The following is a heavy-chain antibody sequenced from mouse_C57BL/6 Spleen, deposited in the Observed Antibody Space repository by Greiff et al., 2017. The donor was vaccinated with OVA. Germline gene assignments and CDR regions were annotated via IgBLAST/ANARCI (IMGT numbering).Heavy chain of an antibody. Sequence: VQLQQSGPELVKPGASVKISCKASGYAFSSSWMNWVKQRPGKGLEWIGRIYPGDGDTNYNGKFKGKATLTADKSSSTAYMQLSSLTSEDSAVYVCAREKDYDGGYFDYWGQGTTLTVSS. V-gene: IGHV1-82*01. CDR1: GYAFSSSW. J-gene: IGHJ2*01. CDR2: IYPGDGDT. D-gene: IGHD2-4*01. CDR3: AREKDYDGGYFDY.